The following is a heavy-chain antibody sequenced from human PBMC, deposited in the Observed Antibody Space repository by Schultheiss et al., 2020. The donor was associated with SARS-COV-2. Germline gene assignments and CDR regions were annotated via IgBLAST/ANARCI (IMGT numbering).Heavy chain of an antibody. CDR3: ARDPLKGGIAAISGDGMDV. CDR1: GGSISSSSYY. CDR2: IYYSGST. Sequence: SETLSLTCTVSGGSISSSSYYWGWIRQPPGKGLEWIGYIYYSGSTYYNPSLKSRVTISVDTSKNQFSLKLSSVTAADTAVYYCARDPLKGGIAAISGDGMDVWGQGTTVTVSS. V-gene: IGHV4-31*03. J-gene: IGHJ6*02. D-gene: IGHD6-13*01.